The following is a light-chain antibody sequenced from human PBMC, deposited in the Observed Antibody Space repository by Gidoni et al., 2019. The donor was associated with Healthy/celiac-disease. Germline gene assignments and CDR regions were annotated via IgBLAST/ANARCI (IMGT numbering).Light chain of an antibody. CDR2: EVS. J-gene: IGLJ2*01. CDR3: SSYAGST. V-gene: IGLV2-8*01. CDR1: SSDVGGYNY. Sequence: QSSLTHPPSSSGSPGQSVTISCTGTSSDVGGYNYVSWYQQHPGKAPKLMIYEVSKRPSGVPDRFSGSKSGNTASLTVSGLQAEDEADYYCSSYAGSTFGGGTKLTVL.